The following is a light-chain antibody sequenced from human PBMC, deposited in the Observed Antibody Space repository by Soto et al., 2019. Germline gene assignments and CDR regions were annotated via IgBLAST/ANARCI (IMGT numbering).Light chain of an antibody. CDR3: QQYGSSPLT. CDR1: QYINTR. J-gene: IGKJ4*01. CDR2: GAS. V-gene: IGKV3-20*01. Sequence: EIVLTQSPATLSSFPGDRVTLSCRASQYINTRLAWYQHRLGQAPRLLIYGASSRATGIPDRFSGSGSGTDFTLTISRLEPEDFAVYYCQQYGSSPLTFGGGTKVDIK.